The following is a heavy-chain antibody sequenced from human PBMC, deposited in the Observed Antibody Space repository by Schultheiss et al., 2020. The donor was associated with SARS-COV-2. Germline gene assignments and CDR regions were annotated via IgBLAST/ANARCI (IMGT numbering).Heavy chain of an antibody. CDR3: ARSDYIWGSFRYFFDL. D-gene: IGHD3-16*02. Sequence: GGSLRLSCAASGFTFSNAWMSWVRQAPGKGLEWVANIKQDGSEKYYVDSVKGRFTISRDNAKNSLYLQMNSLRAEDTAVYYCARSDYIWGSFRYFFDLWGQGTLVTVSS. V-gene: IGHV3-7*01. J-gene: IGHJ4*02. CDR1: GFTFSNAW. CDR2: IKQDGSEK.